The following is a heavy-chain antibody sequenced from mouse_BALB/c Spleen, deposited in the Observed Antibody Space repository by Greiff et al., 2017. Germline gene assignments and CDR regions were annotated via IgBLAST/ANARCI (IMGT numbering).Heavy chain of an antibody. V-gene: IGHV5-17*02. J-gene: IGHJ4*01. CDR3: ARSPGYYYAMDY. CDR2: ISSGSSTI. CDR1: GFTFSSFG. Sequence: EVQRVESGGGLVQPGGSRKLSCAASGFTFSSFGMHWVRQAPEKGLEWVAYISSGSSTIYYADTVKGRFTISRDNPKNTLFLQMTSLRSEDTAMYYCARSPGYYYAMDYWGQGTSVTVSS.